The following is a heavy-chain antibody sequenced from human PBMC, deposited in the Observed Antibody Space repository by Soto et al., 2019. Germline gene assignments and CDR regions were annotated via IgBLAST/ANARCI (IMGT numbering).Heavy chain of an antibody. V-gene: IGHV3-7*01. CDR2: INQDGSEK. D-gene: IGHD3-22*01. CDR3: ARDRGRADLRDTHYYDSSDLDYGMDV. Sequence: EVRLVESGGGLVQPGGSLTLSCAASGFTFSSYWMTWVRQAPGKGLEWVANINQDGSEKYYMDSMKGRFTISRDNAKNSLLLQLTSLRAEDTAVYYCARDRGRADLRDTHYYDSSDLDYGMDVWGQGTTVTVSS. CDR1: GFTFSSYW. J-gene: IGHJ6*02.